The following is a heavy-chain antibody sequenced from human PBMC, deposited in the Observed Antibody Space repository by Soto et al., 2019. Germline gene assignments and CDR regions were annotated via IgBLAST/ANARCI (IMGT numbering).Heavy chain of an antibody. D-gene: IGHD1-26*01. V-gene: IGHV3-74*03. CDR2: INTDGSRT. CDR3: ARVASGSYDWFDP. Sequence: GGSLRLSCAASKFTFSRYWMHWVRQTPGKGLMWVSRINTDGSRTTYADSVKGRFTISRDNAKNTVFLDMNSLRAEDTAVYYCARVASGSYDWFDPWGQGTLVPVSS. CDR1: KFTFSRYW. J-gene: IGHJ5*02.